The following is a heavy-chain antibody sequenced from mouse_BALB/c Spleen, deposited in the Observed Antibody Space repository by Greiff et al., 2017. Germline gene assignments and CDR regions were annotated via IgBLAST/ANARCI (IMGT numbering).Heavy chain of an antibody. Sequence: EVQLQQSGAELVKPGASVKMSCKASGYTFTSYVMHWVKQKPGQGLEWIGYINPYNDGTKYNEKFKGKATLTSDKSSSTAYMELSSLTSEASAVYDCARERGTARATCWFAYGGQGTLVTGSA. CDR3: ARERGTARATCWFAY. V-gene: IGHV1-14*01. CDR2: INPYNDGT. D-gene: IGHD3-1*01. J-gene: IGHJ3*01. CDR1: GYTFTSYV.